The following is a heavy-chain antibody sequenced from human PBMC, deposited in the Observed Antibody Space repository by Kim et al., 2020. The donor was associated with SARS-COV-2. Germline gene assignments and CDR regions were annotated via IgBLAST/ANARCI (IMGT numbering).Heavy chain of an antibody. CDR3: ARGKGDIVVVPAARNYYYYYGMDV. V-gene: IGHV3-30-3*01. Sequence: GGSLRLSCAASGFTFSSYAMHWVRQAPGKGLEWVAVISYDGSNKYYADSVKGRFTISRDNSKNTLYLQMNSLRAEDTAVYYCARGKGDIVVVPAARNYYYYYGMDVWGQGTTVTVSS. CDR1: GFTFSSYA. D-gene: IGHD2-2*01. J-gene: IGHJ6*02. CDR2: ISYDGSNK.